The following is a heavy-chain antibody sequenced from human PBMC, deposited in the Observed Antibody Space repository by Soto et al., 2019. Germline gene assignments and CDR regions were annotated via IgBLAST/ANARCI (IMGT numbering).Heavy chain of an antibody. CDR2: ISSSSSTI. CDR1: GFTFSSYS. D-gene: IGHD3-10*01. CDR3: ASSTVLLWFGESYGMDV. V-gene: IGHV3-48*02. J-gene: IGHJ6*02. Sequence: PGESLKISCAASGFTFSSYSMNWVRQAPGKGLEWVSYISSSSSTIYYADSVKGRFTISRDNAKNSLYLQMNSLRDEDTAVYYCASSTVLLWFGESYGMDVWGQGTTVTVSS.